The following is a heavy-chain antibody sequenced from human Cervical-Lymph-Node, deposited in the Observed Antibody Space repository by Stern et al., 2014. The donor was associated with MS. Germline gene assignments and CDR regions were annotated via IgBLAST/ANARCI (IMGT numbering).Heavy chain of an antibody. D-gene: IGHD3-3*01. CDR2: INTNTGNA. Sequence: QMQLVQSGSELKKPGASVRVSCKASGYTFISYALNWVRQAPGQGLEWMGWINTNTGNATYAQGFTGRFVFSLATSVSTAYLQIASLKAEDTAVYYCASHYDFWSASVAASWFDPWGQGTLVTVSS. V-gene: IGHV7-4-1*01. J-gene: IGHJ5*02. CDR1: GYTFISYA. CDR3: ASHYDFWSASVAASWFDP.